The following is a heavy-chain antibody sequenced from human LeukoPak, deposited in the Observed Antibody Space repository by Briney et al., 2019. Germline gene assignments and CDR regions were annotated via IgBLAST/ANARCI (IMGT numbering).Heavy chain of an antibody. CDR1: GYTFTSYA. CDR2: INTNTGNP. V-gene: IGHV7-4-1*02. D-gene: IGHD1-1*01. Sequence: ASVKVSCKASGYTFTSYAMNWVRQAPGQGLEWMGWINTNTGNPTYAQGFTGRFVFSLDTSVSTAYLQISSLKAEDTAVYYCARGPRRGGTAPSWYYYGMDVWGQGTTVTVSS. J-gene: IGHJ6*02. CDR3: ARGPRRGGTAPSWYYYGMDV.